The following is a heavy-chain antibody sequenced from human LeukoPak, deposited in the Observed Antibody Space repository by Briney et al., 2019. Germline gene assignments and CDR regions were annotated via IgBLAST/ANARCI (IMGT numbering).Heavy chain of an antibody. J-gene: IGHJ4*02. CDR1: GGTFSSYA. V-gene: IGHV1-69*01. CDR2: IIPIFGTA. D-gene: IGHD5-18*01. Sequence: GASVKVSCKASGGTFSSYATSWVRQAPGQGLEWMGGIIPIFGTANYAQKFQGRVTITADESTSTAYMELSSLRSEDTAVYYCARDPDGYGHFDYRGQGTLVTVSS. CDR3: ARDPDGYGHFDY.